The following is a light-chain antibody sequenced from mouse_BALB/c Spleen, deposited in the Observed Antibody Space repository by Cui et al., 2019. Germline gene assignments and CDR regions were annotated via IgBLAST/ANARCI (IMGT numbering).Light chain of an antibody. CDR1: ENIYSY. CDR2: NAK. CDR3: QHHYGTP. J-gene: IGKJ2*01. Sequence: DIQMTQSPASLSPSVGETVTITCRASENIYSYLAWYQQKQGKSPQLLVYNAKTLAEGVPSRFSGSGSGTQFSLKINSLQPEDFGSYYCQHHYGTPFGGGTKLEIK. V-gene: IGKV12-44*01.